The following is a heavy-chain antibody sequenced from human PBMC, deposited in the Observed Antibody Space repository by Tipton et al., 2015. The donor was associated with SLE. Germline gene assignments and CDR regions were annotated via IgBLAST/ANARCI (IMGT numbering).Heavy chain of an antibody. CDR1: GGSISSGYY. J-gene: IGHJ4*02. Sequence: TLSLTCTVSGGSISSGYYWGWIRQPPGKGLEWIGRIYTSGGTNYNPSLKSRVTMSVDTSKNQFSLKLSSVTAADTAVYYCAISSSRRRVDYWGQGTLVTVSS. V-gene: IGHV4-61*02. D-gene: IGHD6-6*01. CDR2: IYTSGGT. CDR3: AISSSRRRVDY.